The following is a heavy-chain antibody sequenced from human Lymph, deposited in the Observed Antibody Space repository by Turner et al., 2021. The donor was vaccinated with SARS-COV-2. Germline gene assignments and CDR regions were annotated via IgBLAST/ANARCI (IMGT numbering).Heavy chain of an antibody. CDR3: ARHNGGRLDY. Sequence: QVQLVESGGGVVQPGRSLRLSCAASGFTFSSSGMHWVRQSPGKGREWVAVVWYDGSNKFYADSVKGRFTISRDNSKNTLYLQMNSLRAEDTAVYYCARHNGGRLDYWGQGTLVNVSS. V-gene: IGHV3-33*01. D-gene: IGHD2-8*01. J-gene: IGHJ4*02. CDR1: GFTFSSSG. CDR2: VWYDGSNK.